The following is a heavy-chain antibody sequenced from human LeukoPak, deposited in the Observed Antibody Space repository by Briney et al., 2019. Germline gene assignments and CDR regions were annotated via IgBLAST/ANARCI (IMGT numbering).Heavy chain of an antibody. Sequence: ASVKVSCKASGGTFSSYAISWVRQAPGLGLEWMGRVIPILGIANYAQKFQGRVTITADKSTSTAYMELSSLRSEDTAVYYCARGMDYVDYWGQGTLVTVSS. J-gene: IGHJ4*02. CDR1: GGTFSSYA. V-gene: IGHV1-69*04. D-gene: IGHD2-8*01. CDR3: ARGMDYVDY. CDR2: VIPILGIA.